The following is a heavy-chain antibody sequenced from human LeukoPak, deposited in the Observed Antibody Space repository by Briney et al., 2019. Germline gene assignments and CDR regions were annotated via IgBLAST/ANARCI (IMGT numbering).Heavy chain of an antibody. D-gene: IGHD6-19*01. CDR3: AKGTSSGWYYFDY. CDR2: INHSGDT. Sequence: SSETLSLTCTVSGGSISSYYWSWIRQSPGKGLEWIGEINHSGDTYYNPSLKSRVTISVDTSKNQFSLKLDSVTAADTAVYYCAKGTSSGWYYFDYWGQGTLVTVSS. CDR1: GGSISSYY. V-gene: IGHV4-34*01. J-gene: IGHJ4*02.